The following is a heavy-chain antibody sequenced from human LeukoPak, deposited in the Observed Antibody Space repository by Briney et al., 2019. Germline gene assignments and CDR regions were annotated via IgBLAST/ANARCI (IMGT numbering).Heavy chain of an antibody. CDR2: INPSGGST. CDR3: ARALYYDFWSGYYKEENWFDH. D-gene: IGHD3-3*01. V-gene: IGHV1-46*01. CDR1: GYTFTSYY. Sequence: ASVKVSCKASGYTFTSYYMHWVRQAPGQGREWMGIINPSGGSTSYAQKFQGRVTMTRDTSTSTVYMELSSLRSEDTAVYYCARALYYDFWSGYYKEENWFDHWGQGTLVTVSS. J-gene: IGHJ5*02.